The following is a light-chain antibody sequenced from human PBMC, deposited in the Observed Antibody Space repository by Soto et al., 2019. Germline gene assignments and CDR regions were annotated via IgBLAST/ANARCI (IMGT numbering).Light chain of an antibody. Sequence: DIQLTHSPSFLSASLLDRVPIXCRASQGIWNYLAWYQQKPGKAPKLLIYLASTLQGGVPSRFSGTGSGTEFTLTISSLQPDDFATYYCQQYDDYPWTFGQGTKVDIK. V-gene: IGKV1-9*01. J-gene: IGKJ1*01. CDR3: QQYDDYPWT. CDR1: QGIWNY. CDR2: LAS.